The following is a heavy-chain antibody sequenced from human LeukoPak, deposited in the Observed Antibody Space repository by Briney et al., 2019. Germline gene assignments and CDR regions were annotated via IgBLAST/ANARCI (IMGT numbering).Heavy chain of an antibody. Sequence: GASVKVSCKASGGTFSSYAISWVRQAPGQGLEWMGGIIPIFGTANYAQQFQGRVTITADESTSTAYMELSSLRSEDTAVYYCARAGYCSGGSCYMTYYYYGMDVWGQGTTVTVSS. CDR1: GGTFSSYA. CDR3: ARAGYCSGGSCYMTYYYYGMDV. CDR2: IIPIFGTA. J-gene: IGHJ6*02. D-gene: IGHD2-15*01. V-gene: IGHV1-69*13.